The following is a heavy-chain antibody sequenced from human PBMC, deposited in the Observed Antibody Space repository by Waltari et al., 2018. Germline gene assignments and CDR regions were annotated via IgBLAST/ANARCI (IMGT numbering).Heavy chain of an antibody. J-gene: IGHJ4*02. CDR3: ARDLAYYYDSSGYVDY. D-gene: IGHD3-22*01. CDR2: ISSSRSYI. CDR1: GFTFSSYS. Sequence: EVQLVESGGGLVKPGGSLRLSCAASGFTFSSYSMNWVRQAPGKGLEWVSCISSSRSYIDYADEVKGRFNSSRDNAKNSLYLKMNSLRAEDTAVYYCARDLAYYYDSSGYVDYWGQGTLVTVSS. V-gene: IGHV3-21*01.